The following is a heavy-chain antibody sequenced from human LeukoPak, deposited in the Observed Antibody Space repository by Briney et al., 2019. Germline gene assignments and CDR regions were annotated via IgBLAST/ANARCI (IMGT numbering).Heavy chain of an antibody. J-gene: IGHJ3*02. V-gene: IGHV3-9*01. Sequence: GGSLRLSCAASGFTFDDYAMHWVRQAPGKGLEWVSGITWNSGTLGYADSVNGRFTISRDNAKNCLYLQMNSLRAEDTALYYCAKVSHAKYSTNWHYAFDIWGQGTMVTVSS. CDR3: AKVSHAKYSTNWHYAFDI. CDR2: ITWNSGTL. CDR1: GFTFDDYA. D-gene: IGHD2-8*01.